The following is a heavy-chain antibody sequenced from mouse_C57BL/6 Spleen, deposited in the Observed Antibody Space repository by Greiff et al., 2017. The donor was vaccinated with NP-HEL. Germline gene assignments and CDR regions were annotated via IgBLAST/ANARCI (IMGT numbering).Heavy chain of an antibody. CDR1: GFTFSDYG. D-gene: IGHD1-1*01. CDR2: ISSGSSTI. Sequence: DVMLVESGGGLVKPGGSLKLSCAASGFTFSDYGMHWVRQAPEKGLEWVAYISSGSSTIYYADTVKGRFTISRDNAKNTLFLQMTSLRSEDTAIYYCARGIYYGSSPFAYWGQGTLVTVSA. V-gene: IGHV5-17*01. CDR3: ARGIYYGSSPFAY. J-gene: IGHJ3*01.